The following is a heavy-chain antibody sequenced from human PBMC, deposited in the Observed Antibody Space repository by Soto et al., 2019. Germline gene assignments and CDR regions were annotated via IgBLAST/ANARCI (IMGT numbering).Heavy chain of an antibody. V-gene: IGHV3-33*01. Sequence: QVQLVESGGGVVQPGRSLRLSCAASGFTFSSYGMHWVRQAPGKGLEWVAVIWYDGSNKYYADSVKGRFTISRDNSKKMVYLQMKRLRAGDTAGDYCAREDVGECIAAAGTRSCYYYYGMDVWGQGTTVTVSS. CDR3: AREDVGECIAAAGTRSCYYYYGMDV. CDR2: IWYDGSNK. CDR1: GFTFSSYG. J-gene: IGHJ6*02. D-gene: IGHD6-13*01.